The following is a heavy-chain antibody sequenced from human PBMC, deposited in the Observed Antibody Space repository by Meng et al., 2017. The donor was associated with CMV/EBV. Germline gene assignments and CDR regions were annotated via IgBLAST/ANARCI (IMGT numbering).Heavy chain of an antibody. CDR2: IYYSGST. CDR1: GGYNSSVDYY. D-gene: IGHD2-21*02. V-gene: IGHV4-30-4*08. Sequence: QAQLWDAGPGLVKPSQTLSLSCTVCGGYNSSVDYYWSWIRQPPEKGLDWIGYIYYSGSTYYNPSLKSRVTISVDTSKNQFSLKLSSVTAAYTAVYYCAREGDNPFDYWGRGTLVTVSS. J-gene: IGHJ4*02. CDR3: AREGDNPFDY.